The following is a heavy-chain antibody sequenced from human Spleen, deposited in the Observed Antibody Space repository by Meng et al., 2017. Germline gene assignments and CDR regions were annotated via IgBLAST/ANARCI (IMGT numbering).Heavy chain of an antibody. J-gene: IGHJ4*02. Sequence: QAQVQESGPRLVRPSETLPLTCTVSGGSVSSGSYYWSWIRQPPGKGLEWIGHIYYSGSTNYNPSPKSRVTISVDTSKNQFSLKLSSVTAADTAVYFCARSSTSPASYFFDYWGQGTLVTVSS. CDR2: IYYSGST. CDR1: GGSVSSGSYY. V-gene: IGHV4-61*01. CDR3: ARSSTSPASYFFDY. D-gene: IGHD6-6*01.